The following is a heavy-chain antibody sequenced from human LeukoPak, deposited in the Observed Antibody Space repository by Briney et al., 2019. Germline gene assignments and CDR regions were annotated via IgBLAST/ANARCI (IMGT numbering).Heavy chain of an antibody. J-gene: IGHJ6*03. V-gene: IGHV1-2*02. D-gene: IGHD3-9*01. CDR2: INPNSGGT. Sequence: VASVKVSCKASGYTFTGYYMHWVRQAPGQGLEWMGWINPNSGGTNYAQKFQGRVTMTRDTSISTAYMELSRLRSDDTAVYYCARVSYDILTGYEPHYYYYYMDVWGKGTTVTISS. CDR3: ARVSYDILTGYEPHYYYYYMDV. CDR1: GYTFTGYY.